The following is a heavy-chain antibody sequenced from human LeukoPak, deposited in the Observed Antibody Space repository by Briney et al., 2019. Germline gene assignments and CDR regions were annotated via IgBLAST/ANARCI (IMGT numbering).Heavy chain of an antibody. V-gene: IGHV4-61*02. D-gene: IGHD4-17*01. CDR1: GGSISSGSYY. Sequence: SQTLSLTCTVSGGSISSGSYYWSWIRQPAGKGLEWIGRIYTSGSTNYNPSLKSRVTISVDTSKNQFSLKLSSVTAADTAVYYCARENSLDYGDYYAFDIWGQGTMVTVSS. J-gene: IGHJ3*02. CDR3: ARENSLDYGDYYAFDI. CDR2: IYTSGST.